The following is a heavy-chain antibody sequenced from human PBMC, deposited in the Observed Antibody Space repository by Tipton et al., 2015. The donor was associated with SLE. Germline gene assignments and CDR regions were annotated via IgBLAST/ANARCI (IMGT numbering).Heavy chain of an antibody. CDR3: ASEGELHAFDF. J-gene: IGHJ3*01. CDR1: GFTFSSYS. D-gene: IGHD1-26*01. V-gene: IGHV3-21*01. CDR2: ISSSSSYI. Sequence: SLRLSCAASGFTFSSYSMNWVRQAPGEGLEWVSSISSSSSYIYYADSVKGRFTISRDNAKHSLYLQMNSLRAEDTAVSYCASEGELHAFDFWGQGTMVSVGS.